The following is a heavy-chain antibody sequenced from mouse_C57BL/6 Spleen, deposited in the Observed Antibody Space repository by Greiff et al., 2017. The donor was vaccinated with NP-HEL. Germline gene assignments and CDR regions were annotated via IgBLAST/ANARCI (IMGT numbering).Heavy chain of an antibody. CDR2: IYPNNGGN. CDR3: ARGRYDYDGGAWFAY. CDR1: GYTFTDYY. D-gene: IGHD2-4*01. J-gene: IGHJ3*01. V-gene: IGHV1-34*01. Sequence: EVQLQQSGPELVKPGASVKMSCKASGYTFTDYYMHWVKQSHGKSLEWIGYIYPNNGGNGYNQKFKGTATLTVDKSSSTAYLELRSLTSEDSAVYYSARGRYDYDGGAWFAYWGQGTLVAVTA.